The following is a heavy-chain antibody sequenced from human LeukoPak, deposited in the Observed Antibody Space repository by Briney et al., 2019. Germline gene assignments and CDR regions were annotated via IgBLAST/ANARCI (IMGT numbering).Heavy chain of an antibody. V-gene: IGHV3-30*02. D-gene: IGHD2-2*01. CDR1: GFTFDDYA. CDR3: AKDGGYCSSTSCSHYYYYMDV. Sequence: GGSLRLSCAASGFTFDDYAMHWVRRAPGKGLEWVAFIRYDGSNKYYADSVKGRFTISRDNSKNTLYLQMNSLRAEDTAVYYCAKDGGYCSSTSCSHYYYYMDVWGKGTTVTISS. J-gene: IGHJ6*03. CDR2: IRYDGSNK.